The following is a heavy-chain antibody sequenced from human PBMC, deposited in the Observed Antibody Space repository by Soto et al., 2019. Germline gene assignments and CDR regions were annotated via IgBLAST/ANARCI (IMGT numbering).Heavy chain of an antibody. CDR3: ARTQWQYYFDY. D-gene: IGHD2-8*01. CDR2: IYYSGST. CDR1: GGSISSYY. Sequence: SETLSLTCTVSGGSISSYYWSWIRQPPGKGLEWIGYIYYSGSTNYNPSLKSRVTISVDTSKNQFSLKLSSVTAADTAVYYCARTQWQYYFDYWGQGTLVTVSS. V-gene: IGHV4-59*01. J-gene: IGHJ4*02.